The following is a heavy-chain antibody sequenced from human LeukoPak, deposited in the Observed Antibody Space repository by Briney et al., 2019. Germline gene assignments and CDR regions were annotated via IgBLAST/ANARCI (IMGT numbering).Heavy chain of an antibody. V-gene: IGHV3-21*01. Sequence: GGSLRLSCAASGFTFSSYSMNWVRQAPGKGLEWVSSISSSSSYIYYADSVKGRFTISRDNAKNSLYLQMNSLRAEDTAVYYCARDVEDSYAYWHAFDIWGQGTMVTVSS. CDR1: GFTFSSYS. J-gene: IGHJ3*02. CDR3: ARDVEDSYAYWHAFDI. D-gene: IGHD5-18*01. CDR2: ISSSSSYI.